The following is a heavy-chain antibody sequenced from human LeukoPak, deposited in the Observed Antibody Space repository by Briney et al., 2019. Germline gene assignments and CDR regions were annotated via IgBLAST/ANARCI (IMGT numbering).Heavy chain of an antibody. CDR1: GGTFSSYA. Sequence: ASVKVSCKASGGTFSSYAISWVRQAPGQGLEWMGWISAYNGNTNYAQKLQGRVTMTTDTSTSTAYMELRSLRSDDTAVYYCARSRGYCSGGSCYQDYWGQGTLVTLSS. V-gene: IGHV1-18*01. CDR3: ARSRGYCSGGSCYQDY. J-gene: IGHJ4*02. CDR2: ISAYNGNT. D-gene: IGHD2-15*01.